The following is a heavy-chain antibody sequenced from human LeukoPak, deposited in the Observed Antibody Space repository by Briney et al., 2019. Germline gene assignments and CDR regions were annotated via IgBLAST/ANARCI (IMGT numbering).Heavy chain of an antibody. V-gene: IGHV4-38-2*01. J-gene: IGHJ4*02. CDR1: GYSISSGYY. CDR2: IYHSGST. CDR3: ARGRPIFGVVTPLDY. D-gene: IGHD3-3*01. Sequence: SETLSLTCAVSGYSISSGYYWGWIRQPPGKGLEWIGSIYHSGSTYYNPSLKSRVTISVDTSKNQFSLKLSSVTAADTAVYYCARGRPIFGVVTPLDYWGQGTLVTVSS.